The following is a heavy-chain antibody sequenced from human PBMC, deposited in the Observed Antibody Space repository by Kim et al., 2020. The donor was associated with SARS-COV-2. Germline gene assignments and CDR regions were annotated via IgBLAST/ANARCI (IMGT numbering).Heavy chain of an antibody. J-gene: IGHJ4*02. D-gene: IGHD5-12*01. V-gene: IGHV3-49*02. CDR3: TRVNSGVDY. CDR2: GTT. Sequence: GTTNYAASVKGTFTISRDNSKSIAYLQMNSLKTEDTAVYYCTRVNSGVDYWGQGTLVTVSS.